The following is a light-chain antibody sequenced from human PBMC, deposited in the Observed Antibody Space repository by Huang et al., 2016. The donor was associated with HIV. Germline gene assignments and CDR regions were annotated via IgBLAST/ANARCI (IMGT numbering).Light chain of an antibody. Sequence: IVMTQSPATLSVSPGERATLSCRASQSIRSNLAWYQQQPGQAPRRLIYGAATRATGIPARFSGSGSGTEFTLTISSLQSEDFAVYCCQQYNNWPPTFGGGTKVEVK. CDR2: GAA. CDR1: QSIRSN. V-gene: IGKV3-15*01. CDR3: QQYNNWPPT. J-gene: IGKJ4*01.